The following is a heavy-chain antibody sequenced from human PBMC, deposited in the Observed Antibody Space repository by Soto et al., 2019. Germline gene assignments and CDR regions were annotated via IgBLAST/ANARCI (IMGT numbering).Heavy chain of an antibody. CDR2: INPAGTIT. V-gene: IGHV3-74*01. CDR3: TSDTFGLRDT. D-gene: IGHD3-16*01. J-gene: IGHJ5*02. CDR1: GFPFSHYW. Sequence: MQMVESGGGSVQPGGSLRLSCAASGFPFSHYWMHWVRQTPGKGLVWVSRINPAGTITNYADSVEGRFTISRDNADSALFLQMNSLSAEDTAMYSCTSDTFGLRDTWGQGTLVPVSS.